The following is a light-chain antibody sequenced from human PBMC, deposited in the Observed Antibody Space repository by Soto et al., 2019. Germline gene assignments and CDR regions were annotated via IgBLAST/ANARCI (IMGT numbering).Light chain of an antibody. J-gene: IGLJ1*01. CDR1: SSDIGGYNY. CDR2: EVS. V-gene: IGLV2-8*01. CDR3: SSYAGSNNYV. Sequence: QSALTQPPSASGSPGQSVTISCTGTSSDIGGYNYVSWYQQHPGKAPKLMIYEVSKRPSGVPDRFSGSKSGNTASLTVSXXXXXXXXDXYCSSYAGSNNYVFGSGTKLTVL.